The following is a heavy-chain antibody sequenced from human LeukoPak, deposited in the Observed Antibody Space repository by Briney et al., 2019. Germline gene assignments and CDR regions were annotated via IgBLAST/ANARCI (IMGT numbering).Heavy chain of an antibody. CDR1: GFTFSSYA. V-gene: IGHV3-30-3*01. D-gene: IGHD3-3*01. Sequence: GGSLRLSCAASGFTFSSYAMHWVRQPPGTGREWVAVISYDGSNQNYADSVRGRFTISRDNAKNSLYLQLNSLRAEDTAVYYCARVPRSSRIPIFRWGQGTLVTVSS. CDR2: ISYDGSNQ. J-gene: IGHJ4*02. CDR3: ARVPRSSRIPIFR.